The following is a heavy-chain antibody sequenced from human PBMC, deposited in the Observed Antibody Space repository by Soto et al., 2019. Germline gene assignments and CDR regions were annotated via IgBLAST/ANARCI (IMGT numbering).Heavy chain of an antibody. CDR3: VKNSGWFNT. J-gene: IGHJ5*02. CDR2: IDGSDGIT. Sequence: PGGSLRLSCAASGFTFGTTDMSWVRQAPGEGLEWVSTIDGSDGITYYADSVKGRFTISRDNSRNTAYLQMNSLRGDDTALYYCVKNSGWFNTWGQGALVTVSS. D-gene: IGHD3-10*01. CDR1: GFTFGTTD. V-gene: IGHV3-23*01.